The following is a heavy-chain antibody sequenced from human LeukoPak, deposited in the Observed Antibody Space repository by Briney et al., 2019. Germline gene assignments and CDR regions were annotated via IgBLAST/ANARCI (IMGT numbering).Heavy chain of an antibody. D-gene: IGHD2-2*01. CDR3: ARLHYCSSTSCSPTRFDY. CDR2: ISSSSSTI. V-gene: IGHV3-48*01. Sequence: PGGSLRLSCAASGFTFSNYSMNWVRQAPGKGLEWVSYISSSSSTIYYADSVKGRFTISRDNAKNSLYLQMNSLRAEDTDVYYCARLHYCSSTSCSPTRFDYWGQGTRVTVSS. J-gene: IGHJ4*02. CDR1: GFTFSNYS.